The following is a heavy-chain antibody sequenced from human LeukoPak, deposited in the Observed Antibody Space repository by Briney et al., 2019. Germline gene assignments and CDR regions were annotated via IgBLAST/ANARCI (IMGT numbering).Heavy chain of an antibody. D-gene: IGHD3-22*01. CDR3: AKAYYYDIIGCSGDWYFDL. V-gene: IGHV3-23*01. CDR1: GFTFSSYA. Sequence: GGFLRLSCAASGFTFSSYAMSWVRQAPGKGLERVSSISGSGGSTYYADSVKGRFTISRDNSKNTLYLQMNSLRAEDTAVYYCAKAYYYDIIGCSGDWYFDLWGRGTLVTVSS. CDR2: ISGSGGST. J-gene: IGHJ2*01.